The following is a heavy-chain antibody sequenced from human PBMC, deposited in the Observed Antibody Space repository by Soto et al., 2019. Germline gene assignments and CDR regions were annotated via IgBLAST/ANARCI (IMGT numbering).Heavy chain of an antibody. CDR3: ARVPSPFDSYYAMDV. J-gene: IGHJ6*02. Sequence: TCTIAGVSIGSGYQYWSWIRQAPGKVLESIGYIFSSGTTYYNPSLKSRLTMSLDTSQNQFSLKLNSVTAADPAVYFCARVPSPFDSYYAMDVWGQGTTVT. D-gene: IGHD3-16*01. CDR1: GVSIGSGYQY. V-gene: IGHV4-30-4*02. CDR2: IFSSGTT.